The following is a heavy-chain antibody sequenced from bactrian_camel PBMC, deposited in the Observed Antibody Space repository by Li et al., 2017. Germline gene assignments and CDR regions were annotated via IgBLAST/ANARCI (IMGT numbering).Heavy chain of an antibody. CDR3: AADTHTQPTDVGGVLDHRRYNN. Sequence: QVQLVESGGGSVHTGGSLRLSCAVSERTSMFYVMAWFRETPGKAREGIAAIRRSGGETWYAGSVKGRFTISRESGKNTVHLQMNSLIPEDTGVYYCAADTHTQPTDVGGVLDHRRYNNWGQGTQVTVS. CDR2: IRRSGGET. V-gene: IGHV3-3*01. D-gene: IGHD2*01. CDR1: ERTSMFYV. J-gene: IGHJ4*01.